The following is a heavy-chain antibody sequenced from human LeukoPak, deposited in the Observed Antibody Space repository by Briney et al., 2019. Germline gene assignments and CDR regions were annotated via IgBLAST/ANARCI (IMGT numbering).Heavy chain of an antibody. CDR1: GGSIGNNRYY. D-gene: IGHD3-10*01. CDR2: IYYSGDT. CDR3: ARDRIRFGELSYFDY. J-gene: IGHJ4*02. Sequence: RTSETLSLTCTVSGGSIGNNRYYWGWIRQPPGEGLEWIGNIYYSGDTSYNPSLKSRVTMSVNTPKNQFSLKLSSVTAADTAVYYCARDRIRFGELSYFDYWGQGSLVTVSP. V-gene: IGHV4-39*07.